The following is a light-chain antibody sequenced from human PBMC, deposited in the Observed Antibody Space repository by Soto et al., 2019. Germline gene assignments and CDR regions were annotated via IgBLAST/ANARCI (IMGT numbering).Light chain of an antibody. V-gene: IGKV1-33*01. J-gene: IGKJ4*01. CDR1: HDVSRN. CDR3: QKYNSMLS. Sequence: DIQMTQSPSSLSASVGDRVTIACQSSHDVSRNLNWFQQKPGEAPKLLIYDASNLERGVPSRFSASGSGTDFTFTISSLQPEDVATYYCQKYNSMLSLGGGTEIELK. CDR2: DAS.